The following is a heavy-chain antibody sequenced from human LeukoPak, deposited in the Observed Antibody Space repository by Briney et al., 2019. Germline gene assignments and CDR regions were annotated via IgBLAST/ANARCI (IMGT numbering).Heavy chain of an antibody. V-gene: IGHV3-49*04. Sequence: PGGSLRLSCAASGFTFSSYAMSWVRQAPGKGLEWVGFIRSKAYGGTTEYAASVKGRFTISRDDSKSIAYLQMNSLKTEDTAVYYCTRGSITAEQQLPLDYWGQGTLVTVSS. J-gene: IGHJ4*02. D-gene: IGHD6-13*01. CDR2: IRSKAYGGTT. CDR1: GFTFSSYA. CDR3: TRGSITAEQQLPLDY.